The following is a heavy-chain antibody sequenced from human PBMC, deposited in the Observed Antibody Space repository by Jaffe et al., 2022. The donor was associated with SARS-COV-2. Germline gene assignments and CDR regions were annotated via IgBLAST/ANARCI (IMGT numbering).Heavy chain of an antibody. CDR2: ISGSGGST. V-gene: IGHV3-23*01. Sequence: EVQLLESGGGLVQPGGSLRLSCAASGFTFSSYAMSWVRQAPGKGLEWVSAISGSGGSTYYADSVKGRFTISRDNSKNTLYLQMNSLRAEDTAVYYCAKGSPRDSGWYEGGGDYWGQGTLVTVSS. CDR3: AKGSPRDSGWYEGGGDY. D-gene: IGHD6-19*01. CDR1: GFTFSSYA. J-gene: IGHJ4*02.